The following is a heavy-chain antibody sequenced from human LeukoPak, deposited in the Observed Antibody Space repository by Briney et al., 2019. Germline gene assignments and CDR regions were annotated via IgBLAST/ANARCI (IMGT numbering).Heavy chain of an antibody. V-gene: IGHV3-23*01. J-gene: IGHJ4*02. CDR3: ARETDRAFDS. CDR2: ISGRGDTT. CDR1: GVTFRGYA. Sequence: GVSLVISVVGAGVTFRGYALIWVVEAPLKRLEWVSIISGRGDTTYYADSVKGRFTISRDNSKNTLYLQMNSMRAEDTAVYYCARETDRAFDSWGQGTLVSVSS.